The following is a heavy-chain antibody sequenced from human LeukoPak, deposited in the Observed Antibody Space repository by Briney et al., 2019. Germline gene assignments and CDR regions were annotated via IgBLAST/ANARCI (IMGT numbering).Heavy chain of an antibody. CDR2: IRYDGSNK. Sequence: GGSLRLSCAASGFTFSSYGMHWVRQAPGKGLEWVAFIRYDGSNKYYADSVKGRFTISRDNSKNTLYLQMNSLRAEDTAVYYCAKGSGQWLVGDAFDIWGQGTMVTVSS. CDR3: AKGSGQWLVGDAFDI. J-gene: IGHJ3*02. V-gene: IGHV3-30*02. D-gene: IGHD6-19*01. CDR1: GFTFSSYG.